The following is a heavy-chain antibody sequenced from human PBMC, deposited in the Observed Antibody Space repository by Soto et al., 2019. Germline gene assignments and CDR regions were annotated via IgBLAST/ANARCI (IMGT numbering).Heavy chain of an antibody. J-gene: IGHJ3*02. Sequence: SETLSLTCTVSGGSISSSSYYWGWIRQPPGKGLEWIGSIYYSGSTYYNPSLKSRVTISVDASKNQFSLKLSSVTAADTAVYFCGKNGRGVIKVGGGGGHNAFDIWGQGTMVTVSS. CDR3: GKNGRGVIKVGGGGGHNAFDI. V-gene: IGHV4-39*01. D-gene: IGHD3-10*02. CDR2: IYYSGST. CDR1: GGSISSSSYY.